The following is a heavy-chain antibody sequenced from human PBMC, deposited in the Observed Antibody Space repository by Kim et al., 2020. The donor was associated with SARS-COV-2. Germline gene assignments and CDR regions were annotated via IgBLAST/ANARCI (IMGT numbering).Heavy chain of an antibody. CDR3: AKGVDTSGYYYAWSAFDI. V-gene: IGHV3-23*01. Sequence: KGRFTSSRDNSKNTLDLQMNSLRAEDTAVYYCAKGVDTSGYYYAWSAFDIWGHGTMVTVSS. J-gene: IGHJ3*02. D-gene: IGHD3-22*01.